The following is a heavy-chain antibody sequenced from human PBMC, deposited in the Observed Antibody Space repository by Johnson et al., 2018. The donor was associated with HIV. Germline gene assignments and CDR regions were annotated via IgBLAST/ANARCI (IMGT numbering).Heavy chain of an antibody. CDR1: GFTFDDYG. V-gene: IGHV3-20*04. D-gene: IGHD4-17*01. CDR3: ARDRDYADYCAYDDAFDI. J-gene: IGHJ3*02. Sequence: VQLVESGGGVVRPGGSLRLSCAASGFTFDDYGMSWVRQAPGKGLEWVSGVNWNGGSTGYADSVKGRFTISRDNAKNSLYLQINSLRAEDTALYYCARDRDYADYCAYDDAFDIWGPGTMVTVSS. CDR2: VNWNGGST.